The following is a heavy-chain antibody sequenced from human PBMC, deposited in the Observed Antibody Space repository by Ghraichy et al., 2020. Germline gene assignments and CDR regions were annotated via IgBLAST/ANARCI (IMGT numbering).Heavy chain of an antibody. J-gene: IGHJ6*02. CDR3: ARIGYYGSGVYYYYYGMDV. CDR2: ISSSGSTI. Sequence: GESLNISCAASGFTFSSYEMNWVRQAPGKGLEWVSYISSSGSTIYYADSVKGRFTISRDNAKNSLYLQMNSLRAEDTAVYYCARIGYYGSGVYYYYYGMDVWGQGTTVTVSS. D-gene: IGHD3-10*01. CDR1: GFTFSSYE. V-gene: IGHV3-48*03.